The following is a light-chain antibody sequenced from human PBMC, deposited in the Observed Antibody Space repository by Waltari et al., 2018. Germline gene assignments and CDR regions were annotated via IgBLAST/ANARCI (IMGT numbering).Light chain of an antibody. CDR2: GAS. Sequence: EIVLTQSPGTLSLSPGERATLSCRASQSVSSSYLAWYQQKPGQDPRLLIYGASSRATCIPDRFSGSGSGTDFTLTISRLEPEDFAVYYCQQYGSSPLTFGQGTKVEIK. J-gene: IGKJ1*01. CDR1: QSVSSSY. CDR3: QQYGSSPLT. V-gene: IGKV3-20*01.